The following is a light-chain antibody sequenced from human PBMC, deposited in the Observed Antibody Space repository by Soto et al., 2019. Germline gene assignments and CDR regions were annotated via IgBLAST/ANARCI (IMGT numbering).Light chain of an antibody. Sequence: LTQPHSVSESPGKTVTISCTRSSCSIASNYVQWYQQRPGTSPTTVIYGDNQRPSGVPDRFSGSIDSSSNSASLTISGLKTEDEADYYCQSYATTSVVFGGGTKLTVL. CDR1: SCSIASNY. CDR3: QSYATTSVV. CDR2: GDN. V-gene: IGLV6-57*01. J-gene: IGLJ2*01.